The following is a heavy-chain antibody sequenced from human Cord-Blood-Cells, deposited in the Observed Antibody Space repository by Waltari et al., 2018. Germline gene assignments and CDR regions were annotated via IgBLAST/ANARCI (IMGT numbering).Heavy chain of an antibody. J-gene: IGHJ4*02. CDR2: INHSGST. CDR3: ARGLQLLWFGEFDY. Sequence: GSFSGYYWSWIRQPPGKGLEWIGEINHSGSTNYNPSLKSRVTISVDTSKNQFSLKLSSVTAADTAVYYCARGLQLLWFGEFDYWGQGTLVTVSS. V-gene: IGHV4-34*01. D-gene: IGHD3-10*01. CDR1: GSFSGYY.